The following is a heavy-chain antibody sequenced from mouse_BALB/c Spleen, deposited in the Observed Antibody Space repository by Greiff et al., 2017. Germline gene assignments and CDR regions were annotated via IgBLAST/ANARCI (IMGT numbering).Heavy chain of an antibody. CDR2: IDPANGNT. CDR3: ANPFTTATYYFDY. J-gene: IGHJ2*01. D-gene: IGHD1-2*01. V-gene: IGHV14-3*02. Sequence: VQLKQSGAELVKPGASVKLSCTASGFNIKDTYMHWVKQRPEQGLEWIGRIDPANGNTKYDPKFQGKATITADTSSNTAYLQLSSLTSEDTAVYYCANPFTTATYYFDYWGQGTTLTVSS. CDR1: GFNIKDTY.